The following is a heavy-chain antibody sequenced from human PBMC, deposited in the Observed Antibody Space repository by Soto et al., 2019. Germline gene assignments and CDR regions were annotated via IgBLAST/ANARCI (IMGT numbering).Heavy chain of an antibody. CDR1: GFTFRSYA. Sequence: PGGSLRLSCAASGFTFRSYAMSWVRQAPGKGLEWVSSIIDSGASTYYADSVKGRFTISRDNSKNTLYLQMNSLRADDTAIYYCGNRYYDSSGPTPWFDPWGQGTLVTVSS. D-gene: IGHD3-22*01. CDR3: GNRYYDSSGPTPWFDP. J-gene: IGHJ5*02. CDR2: IIDSGAST. V-gene: IGHV3-23*01.